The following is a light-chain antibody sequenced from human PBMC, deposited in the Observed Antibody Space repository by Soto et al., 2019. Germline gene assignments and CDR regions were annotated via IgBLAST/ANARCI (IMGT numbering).Light chain of an antibody. J-gene: IGKJ1*01. V-gene: IGKV1-5*03. Sequence: DLHLTQSPSTLSASVGDRVTINCRASQTTRNWLAWYQQTPGKAPKLLVYKASTLQSGVPSRFSGSGSGTEFTLTISSLQPDDFATYYCQQYNTYPWTFGQGTIVEIK. CDR2: KAS. CDR3: QQYNTYPWT. CDR1: QTTRNW.